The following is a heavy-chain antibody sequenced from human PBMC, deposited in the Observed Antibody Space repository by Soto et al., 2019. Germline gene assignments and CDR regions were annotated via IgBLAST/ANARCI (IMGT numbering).Heavy chain of an antibody. CDR2: INSDGTST. Sequence: GGSLRLSCAASGFTFSSYWMHWVRQTPGKGLVWVSRINSDGTSTTYADSVKGRFTISRDNAKNTLYLQMNNLRAEDTAVYYCARGYVFLRNHSYTMDVRGQGTSVTVSS. V-gene: IGHV3-74*01. J-gene: IGHJ6*02. CDR3: ARGYVFLRNHSYTMDV. CDR1: GFTFSSYW. D-gene: IGHD3-10*02.